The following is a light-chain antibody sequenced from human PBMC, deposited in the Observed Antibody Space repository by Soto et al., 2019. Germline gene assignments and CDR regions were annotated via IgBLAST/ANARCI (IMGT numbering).Light chain of an antibody. CDR3: LQYNNYPWT. CDR2: KGS. Sequence: DIQMTQSPSTLSASVGDRVTITCRSSQRIGNWLAWYQQKPGKAPKLLIYKGSDLQSGVPSRFSGSGSGAEFTLAISSLQPDDVATYYCLQYNNYPWTFGQGSKGEVK. J-gene: IGKJ1*01. CDR1: QRIGNW. V-gene: IGKV1-5*03.